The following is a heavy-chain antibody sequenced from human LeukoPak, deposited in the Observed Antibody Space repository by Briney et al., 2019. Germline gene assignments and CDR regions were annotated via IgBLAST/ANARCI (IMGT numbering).Heavy chain of an antibody. D-gene: IGHD4-17*01. CDR2: IRGSGDSR. Sequence: GGALRLSRSASGFTFNSCAMSWVPQAPGKGVEWVSLIRGSGDSRYYADSVKGRFTISRDNAKNTLWLQMNSLRAEDTAVYYCAKGVTTVRIYYHGMDVWGQGTTVTVSS. V-gene: IGHV3-23*01. CDR1: GFTFNSCA. CDR3: AKGVTTVRIYYHGMDV. J-gene: IGHJ6*02.